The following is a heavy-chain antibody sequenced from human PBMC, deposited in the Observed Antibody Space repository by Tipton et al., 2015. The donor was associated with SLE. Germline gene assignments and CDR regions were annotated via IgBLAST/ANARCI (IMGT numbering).Heavy chain of an antibody. Sequence: QLVQSGAEVKKPGESLKISCKGSGYSFTTYWVDWVRQMPGKGLEWMGIIYPGDSDTRYSPSFQGQVTISVDKSINTAYLHWSSLKASDTAIYYCARSFLRGTYGDEAWMRGGRFDPWGQGTLVTVSS. J-gene: IGHJ5*02. CDR1: GYSFTTYW. D-gene: IGHD3-16*01. V-gene: IGHV5-51*03. CDR3: ARSFLRGTYGDEAWMRGGRFDP. CDR2: IYPGDSDT.